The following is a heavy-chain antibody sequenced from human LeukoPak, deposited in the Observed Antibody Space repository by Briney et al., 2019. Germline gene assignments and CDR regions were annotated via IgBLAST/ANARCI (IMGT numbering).Heavy chain of an antibody. CDR2: IYYSGST. CDR1: GGSLSSSCYY. D-gene: IGHD6-13*01. Sequence: SQSQSLTCTVSGGSLSSSCYYWGWIREPPGKGLERIGRIYYSGSTYYTPYLQGRVTISVDTSKNPFYLERSSLTAADTAVYYCARHRVIAAAGTWAYWGQGSLVTVSS. V-gene: IGHV4-39*01. J-gene: IGHJ4*02. CDR3: ARHRVIAAAGTWAY.